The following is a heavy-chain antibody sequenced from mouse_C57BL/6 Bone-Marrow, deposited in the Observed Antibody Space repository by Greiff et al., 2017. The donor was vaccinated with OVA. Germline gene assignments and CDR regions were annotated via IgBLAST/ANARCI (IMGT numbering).Heavy chain of an antibody. J-gene: IGHJ1*03. CDR2: IYPGSGST. D-gene: IGHD1-1*01. Sequence: VQLQQPGAELVKPGASVKMSCKASGYTFTSYWITWVKQRPGQGLEWIGDIYPGSGSTNYNEKFKSKATLTVDTSSSTAYMQLSSLTSEDSAVYYCARGINYYGSSYGWYFDVWGTGTTVTVSS. CDR3: ARGINYYGSSYGWYFDV. CDR1: GYTFTSYW. V-gene: IGHV1-55*01.